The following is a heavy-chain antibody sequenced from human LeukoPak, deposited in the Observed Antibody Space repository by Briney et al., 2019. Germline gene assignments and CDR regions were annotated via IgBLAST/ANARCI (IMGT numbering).Heavy chain of an antibody. CDR2: IYYSGST. J-gene: IGHJ5*02. CDR1: GGSISSVDYY. V-gene: IGHV4-30-4*01. D-gene: IGHD6-6*01. CDR3: ASSIAARPALFDP. Sequence: SQTLSLTCTVSGGSISSVDYYWSWLRQPPGKGQEWIGYIYYSGSTYYNPSLKSRVTISVDTSKNQFSLKLSSVTAADTAVYYCASSIAARPALFDPWGQGTLVTVSS.